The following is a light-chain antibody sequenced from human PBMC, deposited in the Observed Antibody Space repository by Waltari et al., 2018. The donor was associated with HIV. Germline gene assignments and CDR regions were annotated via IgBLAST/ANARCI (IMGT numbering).Light chain of an antibody. CDR1: RSDVGGFKY. CDR2: EVS. Sequence: QSALTQPASVSGSPGQSLTISCTGTRSDVGGFKYLPWYQHHPGKAPKLMIYEVSNRPSGVSNRFSGSKSGNTASLTISGLQAEDEADYYCSSYTSSSTRVFGGGTNLTVL. CDR3: SSYTSSSTRV. J-gene: IGLJ3*02. V-gene: IGLV2-14*01.